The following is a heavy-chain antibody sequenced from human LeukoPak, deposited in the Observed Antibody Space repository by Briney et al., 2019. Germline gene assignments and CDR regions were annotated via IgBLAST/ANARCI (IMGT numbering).Heavy chain of an antibody. V-gene: IGHV4-39*01. CDR2: IYYSGST. J-gene: IGHJ5*02. CDR1: GGSISSSSYY. Sequence: SETLSLTCTVSGGSISSSSYYWGWIHQPPGKGLEWIGSIYYSGSTYYNPSLKSRVTISVDTSKNQFSLKLSSVTAADTAVYYCARPPGLSGSSSWFDPWGRGTLVTVSS. D-gene: IGHD1-26*01. CDR3: ARPPGLSGSSSWFDP.